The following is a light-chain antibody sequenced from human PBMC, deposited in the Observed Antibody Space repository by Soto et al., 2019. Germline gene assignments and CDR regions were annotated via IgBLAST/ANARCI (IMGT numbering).Light chain of an antibody. CDR3: ASWDDSLNGLYV. J-gene: IGLJ1*01. Sequence: QSVLTQPPSVSGTPGQRATISCSGSSSNIGSGTVNWYQQLPGTAPKLLIYNNNQWPSGVPDRFSGSKSGTSGSLAISGLQSEDEADYYWASWDDSLNGLYVFGTGTRSPS. CDR1: SSNIGSGT. CDR2: NNN. V-gene: IGLV1-44*01.